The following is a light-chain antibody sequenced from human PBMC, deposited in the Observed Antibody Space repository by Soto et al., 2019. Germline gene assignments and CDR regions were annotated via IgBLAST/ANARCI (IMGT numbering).Light chain of an antibody. CDR1: SSDVGGYSY. CDR2: EVS. CDR3: SSYTSSSTLV. Sequence: QSVLTQPASLSGSPGQSITISCTGTSSDVGGYSYVSWFQQHPGKAPKLVIYEVSNRPSGVSNRFSGSKYDNTASLFISGLQAEDEADYYCSSYTSSSTLVFRTGTKVTVL. J-gene: IGLJ1*01. V-gene: IGLV2-14*01.